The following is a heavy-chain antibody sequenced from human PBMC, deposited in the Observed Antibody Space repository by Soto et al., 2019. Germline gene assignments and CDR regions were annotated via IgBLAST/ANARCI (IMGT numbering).Heavy chain of an antibody. D-gene: IGHD1-26*01. Sequence: QVKLVQSGAEVKKPGASVTVSCKASGYTFTSYGISWVRQAPGQGLEWMGWITDYNGNTKNAQKPQGRVTMTTDTYTSTAYMELRSLRFDDTAVYYWARDLGAQIVDYWGQGTLVTVSS. V-gene: IGHV1-18*01. CDR3: ARDLGAQIVDY. CDR1: GYTFTSYG. J-gene: IGHJ4*02. CDR2: ITDYNGNT.